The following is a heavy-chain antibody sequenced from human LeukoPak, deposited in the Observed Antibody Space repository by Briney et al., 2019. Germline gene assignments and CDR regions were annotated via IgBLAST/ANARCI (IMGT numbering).Heavy chain of an antibody. CDR3: AHNKSGSYKFDY. V-gene: IGHV3-23*01. D-gene: IGHD1-26*01. Sequence: GGSLRLSCAASAFTFNNYAMSWVRQAPGKGLEWVSGIFGSGGTTHYADSVKGRFTISRDNSKNTVYLQMHSLRAEDTAVYYCAHNKSGSYKFDYWGQGTLVTVSS. CDR2: IFGSGGTT. J-gene: IGHJ4*02. CDR1: AFTFNNYA.